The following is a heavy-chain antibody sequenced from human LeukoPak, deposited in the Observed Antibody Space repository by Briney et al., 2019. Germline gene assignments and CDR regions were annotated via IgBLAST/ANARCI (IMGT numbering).Heavy chain of an antibody. J-gene: IGHJ4*02. CDR1: GFTFSSYG. D-gene: IGHD6-6*01. V-gene: IGHV3-23*01. Sequence: GGSLRLSCAVSGFTFSSYGMSWVRQAPGKGRAGVSVIRESGSDTYFAGSVKGRFTISKDNPKNTLYLRMNSLRADDTAVYYCAKRVPYSSSSVYFDYWGQGTLVTVSS. CDR2: IRESGSDT. CDR3: AKRVPYSSSSVYFDY.